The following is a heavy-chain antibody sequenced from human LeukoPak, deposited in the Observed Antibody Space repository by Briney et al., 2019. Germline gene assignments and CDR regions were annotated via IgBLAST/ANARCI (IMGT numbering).Heavy chain of an antibody. CDR2: MYHSGST. D-gene: IGHD6-13*01. CDR3: ARQGGSSSPYYYYYMDV. CDR1: GYSISSGYY. J-gene: IGHJ6*03. Sequence: SETLSLTCAVSGYSISSGYYWGWFRQPPGKGLEWIGCMYHSGSTYYNPSLKSRVTISVDTSKSQFSLKLSSVTAADTAVYYCARQGGSSSPYYYYYMDVWGKGTTVTVSS. V-gene: IGHV4-38-2*01.